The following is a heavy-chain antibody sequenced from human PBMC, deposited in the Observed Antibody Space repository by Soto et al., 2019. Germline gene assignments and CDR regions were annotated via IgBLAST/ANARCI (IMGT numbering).Heavy chain of an antibody. Sequence: SGPTLVNPTQTLTLTCTFSGFSLSTVGMHVSWIRQPPGKALEWLARIDWDDDKWYSPSLKTMLTISKDTSKNRVVLTMTNMDPVDTATYYCARMTTTHSFAFWGQGTLVTVSS. CDR1: GFSLSTVGMH. CDR3: ARMTTTHSFAF. CDR2: IDWDDDK. J-gene: IGHJ4*02. V-gene: IGHV2-70*04. D-gene: IGHD4-4*01.